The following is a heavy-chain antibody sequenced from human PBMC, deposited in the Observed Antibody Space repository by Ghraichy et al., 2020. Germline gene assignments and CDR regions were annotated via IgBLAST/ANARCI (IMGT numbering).Heavy chain of an antibody. Sequence: GGSLRLSCAASGFTFSSYAMSWVSQAPGKGLEWVSTISASGDRTDYTDSVKGRFTISRYNSKNTLYLQLNSLRADDTALYYCAKTGRYYDFWSGYYNFDYWGQGTLVTVSS. V-gene: IGHV3-23*01. CDR1: GFTFSSYA. D-gene: IGHD3-3*01. CDR2: ISASGDRT. CDR3: AKTGRYYDFWSGYYNFDY. J-gene: IGHJ4*02.